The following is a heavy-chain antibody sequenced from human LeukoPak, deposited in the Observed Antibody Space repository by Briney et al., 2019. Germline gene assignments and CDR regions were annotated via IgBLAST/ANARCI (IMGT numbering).Heavy chain of an antibody. CDR2: IYYSGST. CDR1: GGSISSSSYY. V-gene: IGHV4-39*01. D-gene: IGHD3-3*01. CDR3: ASYYDFWSGYRISGYFQH. Sequence: SETLSLTCTVSGGSISSSSYYWGWIRQPPGKGLEWIGSIYYSGSTYYNPSLKSRVTISVDTSKNQFSLKLSSVTAADTAVYYCASYYDFWSGYRISGYFQHWGQGTLVTVSS. J-gene: IGHJ1*01.